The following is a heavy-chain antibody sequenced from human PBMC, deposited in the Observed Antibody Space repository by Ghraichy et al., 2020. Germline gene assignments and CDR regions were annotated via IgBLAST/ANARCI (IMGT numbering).Heavy chain of an antibody. CDR3: ARGGWDRGGS. J-gene: IGHJ5*02. V-gene: IGHV3-7*01. D-gene: IGHD1-26*01. CDR1: GLSISNYW. CDR2: IKQDGSQK. Sequence: GESLNISCAASGLSISNYWMRWVRQAPGKGPEWVSNIKQDGSQKYYVDSVRGRFTISRDNSKNSLYLQMNSLRVEDTAIYYCARGGWDRGGSWGQGTLVTVSS.